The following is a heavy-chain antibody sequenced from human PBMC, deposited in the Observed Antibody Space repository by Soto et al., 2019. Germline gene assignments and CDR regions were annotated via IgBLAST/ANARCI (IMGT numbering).Heavy chain of an antibody. Sequence: PSETLSLTCTVSGGSINSSSYYWGWIRQPPGKGLEWIGWLFDSGSTCYNPSLTSRVTISVDTSKNQFSLKLSSVTAADTAVYYCARPFRQQLVLYAFDIWGQGTMVTVSS. CDR2: LFDSGST. V-gene: IGHV4-39*01. CDR1: GGSINSSSYY. D-gene: IGHD6-13*01. CDR3: ARPFRQQLVLYAFDI. J-gene: IGHJ3*02.